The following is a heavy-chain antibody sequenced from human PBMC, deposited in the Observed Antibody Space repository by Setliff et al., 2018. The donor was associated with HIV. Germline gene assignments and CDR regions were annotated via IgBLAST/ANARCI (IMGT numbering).Heavy chain of an antibody. D-gene: IGHD6-19*01. CDR3: ARDGVSAMAGTTLRYFDL. J-gene: IGHJ2*01. CDR2: VSWNGGST. Sequence: RLSCAASGFTFDDYDMSWVRQAPGKGLEWVSGVSWNGGSTGYADSVKGRFTISRDNAKDSLYLQMNSLRAEDTAFYYCARDGVSAMAGTTLRYFDLWGRGTLVTVSS. CDR1: GFTFDDYD. V-gene: IGHV3-20*04.